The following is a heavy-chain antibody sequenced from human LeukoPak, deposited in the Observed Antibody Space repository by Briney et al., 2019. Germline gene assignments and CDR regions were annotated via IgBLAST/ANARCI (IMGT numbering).Heavy chain of an antibody. CDR3: ARESVDFWSGYRLYYFDY. D-gene: IGHD3-3*01. V-gene: IGHV1-69*13. J-gene: IGHJ4*02. Sequence: ASVKVSCKASGGTFSSYAISWVRQAPGQGLEWMGGIIPIFGTANYAQKFQGRVTINADESTSTAYMELSSLRSEDTAVYYFARESVDFWSGYRLYYFDYWGQGPLVTVSS. CDR2: IIPIFGTA. CDR1: GGTFSSYA.